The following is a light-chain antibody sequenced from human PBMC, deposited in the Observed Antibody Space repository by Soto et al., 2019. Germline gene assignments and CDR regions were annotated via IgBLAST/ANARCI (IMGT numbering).Light chain of an antibody. J-gene: IGKJ3*01. V-gene: IGKV3-15*01. CDR2: GAS. CDR1: QSISDN. CDR3: HQYRNWPPT. Sequence: TVMTQSPDILSVSPGERATLSCRVSQSISDNLAWYIQTPGQAPRLLIYGASTRATGIPARFTGSGSGTEFTLTINSLQSEDFAVYYCHQYRNWPPTFGPGTKVDV.